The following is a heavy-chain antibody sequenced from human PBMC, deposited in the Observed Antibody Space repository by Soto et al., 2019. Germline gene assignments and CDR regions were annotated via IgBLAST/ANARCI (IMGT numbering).Heavy chain of an antibody. CDR3: AKGVVSPPLSYWYYYGMDV. CDR2: ISGSGGST. V-gene: IGHV3-23*01. J-gene: IGHJ6*02. CDR1: GFTFSSYA. Sequence: EVQLLESGGGLVQPGGSLRLSCAASGFTFSSYAMSWVRQAPGKGLEWVSAISGSGGSTYYGDSVKGRFTISRDNSKNTLYLQMNGLRAEDTAVYYCAKGVVSPPLSYWYYYGMDVWGQGTTVTVSS. D-gene: IGHD2-2*01.